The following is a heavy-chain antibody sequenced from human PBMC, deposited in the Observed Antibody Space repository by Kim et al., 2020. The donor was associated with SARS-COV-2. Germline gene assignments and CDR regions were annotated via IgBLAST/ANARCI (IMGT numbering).Heavy chain of an antibody. CDR3: AKDGQRLVRSYYYYGMDV. J-gene: IGHJ6*02. D-gene: IGHD6-13*01. V-gene: IGHV3-43*01. Sequence: KSRFTNSRDNSKNSLYLQMNSLRTEDTALYYCAKDGQRLVRSYYYYGMDVWGQGTTVTVSS.